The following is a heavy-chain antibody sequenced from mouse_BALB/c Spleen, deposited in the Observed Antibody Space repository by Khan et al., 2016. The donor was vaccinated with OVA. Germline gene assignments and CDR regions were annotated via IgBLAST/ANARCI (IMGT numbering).Heavy chain of an antibody. J-gene: IGHJ2*01. Sequence: QVQLQQSGAELATPGASVKMSCKASGYTFTTYWMHWVKQRPGQGLEWIGYINPTSGYTDYNQKFKDKATLTADKSSSTAYMQLSSLTSDYSAVYYCARDRIDYWGQGTTLTVSS. CDR2: INPTSGYT. CDR3: ARDRIDY. V-gene: IGHV1-4*01. CDR1: GYTFTTYW.